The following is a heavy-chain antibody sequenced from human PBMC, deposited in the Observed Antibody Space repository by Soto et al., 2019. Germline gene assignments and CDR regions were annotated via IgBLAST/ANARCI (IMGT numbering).Heavy chain of an antibody. D-gene: IGHD2-15*01. CDR1: GFTFSSYA. CDR3: ATAPAPAKDMDV. CDR2: ISGSGGST. V-gene: IGHV3-23*01. Sequence: GGSLRLSCAASGFTFSSYAMSWVRQAPGKGLEWVSAISGSGGSTYYADSVKGRFTISRDNSKNTLYLQMNSLRAEDTAVYYCATAPAPAKDMDVWGQGTTVTVSS. J-gene: IGHJ6*02.